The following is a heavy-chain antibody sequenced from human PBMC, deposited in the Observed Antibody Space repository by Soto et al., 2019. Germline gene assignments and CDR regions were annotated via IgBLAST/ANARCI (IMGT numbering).Heavy chain of an antibody. V-gene: IGHV3-21*01. Sequence: EVQLVESGGGLVKPGGSRRFSYAASGFIFSSYTMNWVRQAPGKGLEWVSSISASSTYIYYADSLKGRFTISRDNAYNSLYLQMNSLRAEDTAVYYCARGWLRDPWMYWGQGTLVTVSS. CDR2: ISASSTYI. J-gene: IGHJ4*02. D-gene: IGHD5-12*01. CDR3: ARGWLRDPWMY. CDR1: GFIFSSYT.